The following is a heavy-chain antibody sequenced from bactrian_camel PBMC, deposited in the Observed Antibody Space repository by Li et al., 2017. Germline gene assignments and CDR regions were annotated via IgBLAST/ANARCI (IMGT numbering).Heavy chain of an antibody. D-gene: IGHD2*01. CDR1: GFIFSDSW. CDR2: INSDGDTI. V-gene: IGHV3S1*01. J-gene: IGHJ4*01. Sequence: VQLVESGGGLVQPGGSLRLSCAASGFIFSDSWMYWVCQAPGKGLEWVSTINSDGDTIRYSDSVKGRFLISRDNAKNTVYLQIDSLKSDDTAVYYCVKDLVVDAYWGQGTQVTVS. CDR3: VKDLVVDAY.